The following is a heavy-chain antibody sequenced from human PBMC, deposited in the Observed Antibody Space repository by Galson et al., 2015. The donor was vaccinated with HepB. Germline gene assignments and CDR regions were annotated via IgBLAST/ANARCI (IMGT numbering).Heavy chain of an antibody. J-gene: IGHJ6*02. CDR1: GFTFSSYS. V-gene: IGHV3-21*01. CDR2: ISSSSSYI. Sequence: SLRLSCAASGFTFSSYSMNWVRQAPGKGLEWVSSISSSSSYIYYADSVKGRFTISRDNAKNSLYLQMNSLRAEDTAVYYCARDSYYYDSSGYYNYYYYYGMDVWGQGTTVTVSS. D-gene: IGHD3-22*01. CDR3: ARDSYYYDSSGYYNYYYYYGMDV.